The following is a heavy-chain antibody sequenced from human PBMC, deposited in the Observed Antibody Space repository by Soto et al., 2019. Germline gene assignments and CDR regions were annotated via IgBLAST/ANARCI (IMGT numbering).Heavy chain of an antibody. CDR2: ISSTTNYI. J-gene: IGHJ4*02. CDR3: ARESEDLTSNFDY. CDR1: GFTLTRYS. V-gene: IGHV3-21*01. Sequence: EVQLVESGGGLVKPGGSLRLSCAASGFTLTRYSMNWVRQAPGKGLEWVSSISSTTNYIYYADSMKGRFTVSRDNAKNSVYLAMNSLSAEDTAVYYCARESEDLTSNFDYWGQGTLVTVSS.